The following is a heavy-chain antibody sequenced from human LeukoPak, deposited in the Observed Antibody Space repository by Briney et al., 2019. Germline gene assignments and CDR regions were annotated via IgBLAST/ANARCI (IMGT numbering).Heavy chain of an antibody. CDR2: IYYSGST. CDR3: ARGVVPAANDY. CDR1: GGSISSYY. D-gene: IGHD2-2*01. Sequence: SETLSLTCTVSGGSISSYYCSWIRQPPGKGLEWIGYIYYSGSTNYNPSLKSRVTISVDTSKNQFSLKLSSVTAADTAVYYCARGVVPAANDYWGQRTLVTVSS. J-gene: IGHJ4*02. V-gene: IGHV4-59*01.